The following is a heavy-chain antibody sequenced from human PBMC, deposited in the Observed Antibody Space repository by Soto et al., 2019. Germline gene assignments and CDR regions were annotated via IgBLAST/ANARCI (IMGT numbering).Heavy chain of an antibody. CDR2: IYYSGST. Sequence: SETLSLTCTVSGGSISSYYWSWIRQPPGKGLEWIGYIYYSGSTNYNPSLKSRVTISVDTSKNQFSLKLSSVTAADTAVYYCARYTVAQGTNHRRPLGLQNWFDPWGQGTLVTVSS. V-gene: IGHV4-59*01. D-gene: IGHD2-15*01. J-gene: IGHJ5*02. CDR1: GGSISSYY. CDR3: ARYTVAQGTNHRRPLGLQNWFDP.